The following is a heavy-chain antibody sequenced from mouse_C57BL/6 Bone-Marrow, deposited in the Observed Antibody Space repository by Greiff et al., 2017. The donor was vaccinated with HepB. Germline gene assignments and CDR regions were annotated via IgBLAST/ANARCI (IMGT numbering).Heavy chain of an antibody. D-gene: IGHD3-2*02. Sequence: VQLQQPGAELVMPGASVKLSCKASGYTFTSYWMHWVKQRPGQGLEWIGEIDPSDSYTNYNQKFKGKSTLTVDKSSSTAYMQLSSLTSEDSAVYYCARDSSGYFAWFAYWGQGTLVTVSA. V-gene: IGHV1-69*01. CDR1: GYTFTSYW. J-gene: IGHJ3*01. CDR2: IDPSDSYT. CDR3: ARDSSGYFAWFAY.